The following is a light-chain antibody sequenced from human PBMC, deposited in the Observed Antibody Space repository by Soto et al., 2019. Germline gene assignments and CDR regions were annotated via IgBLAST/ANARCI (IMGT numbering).Light chain of an antibody. Sequence: EIVMTQSPATLSVSPGDRATLSCRASQSVSSSLAWYQQKPGQAPRLLIYGASTRATGIPARFSGSGSGTEFTLTISSLQAEDVAVYYCQHYYSSPLTFGGGTKVDIK. J-gene: IGKJ4*01. CDR1: QSVSSS. V-gene: IGKV3-15*01. CDR3: QHYYSSPLT. CDR2: GAS.